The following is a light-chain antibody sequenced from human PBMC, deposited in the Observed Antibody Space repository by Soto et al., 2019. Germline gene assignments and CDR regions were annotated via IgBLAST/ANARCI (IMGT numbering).Light chain of an antibody. Sequence: QLVLTQPPSASASLGASVTLTCTLSSGYSNYKVDWYQQRPGKGPRFVMRVGTGGIVGSKGDGIPGRFSVLGSGLNRYLTIKNIQEEDESDYHCGADHGSGSNFVVVFGGGTKLTVL. CDR1: SGYSNYK. J-gene: IGLJ2*01. V-gene: IGLV9-49*01. CDR2: VGTGGIVG. CDR3: GADHGSGSNFVVV.